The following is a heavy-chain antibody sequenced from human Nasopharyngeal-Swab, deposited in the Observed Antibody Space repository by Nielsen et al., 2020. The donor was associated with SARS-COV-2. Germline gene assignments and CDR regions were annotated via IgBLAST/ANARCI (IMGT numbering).Heavy chain of an antibody. CDR3: ASGTVTLLHY. CDR1: GFTFSSYD. CDR2: IGTAGDT. D-gene: IGHD4-23*01. V-gene: IGHV3-13*01. J-gene: IGHJ4*02. Sequence: GESLKISCAASGFTFSSYDMHWVRQATGKGLEWVSAIGTAGDTYYPGSVKGRFTISRENAKNSLYLQMNSLRAEDTAVYYCASGTVTLLHYWGQGTLATVSS.